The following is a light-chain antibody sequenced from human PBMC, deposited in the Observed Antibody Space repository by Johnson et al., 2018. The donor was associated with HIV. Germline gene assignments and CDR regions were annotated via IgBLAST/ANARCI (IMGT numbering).Light chain of an antibody. Sequence: QSVLTQPPSVSAAPGQKVTISCSGSTSNIGNNYVSWYQQLPGTAPKVLISANDKRPSGIPDRFTGSKSGTSASLAISGLQAEDEAEYYCAAWDDSLNGYVFGTGTKVTVL. CDR1: TSNIGNNY. CDR3: AAWDDSLNGYV. CDR2: AND. J-gene: IGLJ1*01. V-gene: IGLV1-51*01.